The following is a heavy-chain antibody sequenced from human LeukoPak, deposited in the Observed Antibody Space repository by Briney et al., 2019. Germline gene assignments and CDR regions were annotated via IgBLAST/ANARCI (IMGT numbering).Heavy chain of an antibody. J-gene: IGHJ4*02. V-gene: IGHV3-53*01. D-gene: IGHD2-15*01. Sequence: PGGSLSLSCAAFGFTVSRNHMTWVRQAPGKGLEWVSIIYSGGSTYYADSVRGRFTISRDSSQNTLYLQMNGLRVEDTAVYYCVTLPTGDYWGQGTLVTVSS. CDR1: GFTVSRNH. CDR3: VTLPTGDY. CDR2: IYSGGST.